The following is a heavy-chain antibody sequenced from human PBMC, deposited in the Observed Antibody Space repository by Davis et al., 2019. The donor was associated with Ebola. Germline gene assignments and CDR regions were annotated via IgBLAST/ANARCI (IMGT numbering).Heavy chain of an antibody. D-gene: IGHD1-7*01. CDR3: ASKLGPKLDP. V-gene: IGHV4-34*01. CDR1: GGSFSGYY. J-gene: IGHJ5*02. CDR2: INHSGAT. Sequence: PGGSLRLSCAVYGGSFSGYYWIWIRQPPGKGLEWIGEINHSGATSYNPSLKSRVTISVDTSKNQFSLMLSSVTAADTAVYYCASKLGPKLDPWGQGTLVTVSS.